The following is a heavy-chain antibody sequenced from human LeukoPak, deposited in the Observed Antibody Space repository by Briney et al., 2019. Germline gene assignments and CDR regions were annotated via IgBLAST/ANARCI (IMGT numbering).Heavy chain of an antibody. CDR1: GGSISSYY. Sequence: SETLSLTCTVSGGSISSYYWSWIRQPAGKGLEWIRRIYTSGSTNYNPSLKSRVTMSVDTSKNQFSLKLSSVTAADTAVYYCARHWLDSGTPDRFDYWGQGTLVTVSS. CDR2: IYTSGST. D-gene: IGHD3-10*01. J-gene: IGHJ4*02. CDR3: ARHWLDSGTPDRFDY. V-gene: IGHV4-4*07.